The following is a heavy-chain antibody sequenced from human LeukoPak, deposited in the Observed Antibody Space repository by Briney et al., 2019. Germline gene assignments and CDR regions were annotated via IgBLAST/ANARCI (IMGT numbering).Heavy chain of an antibody. D-gene: IGHD2-21*01. CDR3: ARVFGGPFDY. V-gene: IGHV3-66*01. Sequence: GGSLRLSCVVSGLTVSNNYMSWVRQAPGKGLEWVSVIYSDGTTRNADSVKGRFTISRDNSKNTVYLQMDSLRAEDTAVYYCARVFGGPFDYWGQGTLVTVSS. CDR1: GLTVSNNY. J-gene: IGHJ4*02. CDR2: IYSDGTT.